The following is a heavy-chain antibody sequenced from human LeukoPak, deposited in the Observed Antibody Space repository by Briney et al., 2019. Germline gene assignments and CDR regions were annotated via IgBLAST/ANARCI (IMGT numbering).Heavy chain of an antibody. CDR1: GYTFTSYD. CDR3: ARVGRGYYDFWSGYYTRYYYYYMDV. V-gene: IGHV1-8*01. Sequence: GASVKVSCKASGYTFTSYDINWVRQATGQGLEWMGWMNPNSGNTGYAQKFQGRVTITRNTSISTAYMELSSLRSEDTAVYYCARVGRGYYDFWSGYYTRYYYYYMDVWGKGTTVTVSS. D-gene: IGHD3-3*01. CDR2: MNPNSGNT. J-gene: IGHJ6*03.